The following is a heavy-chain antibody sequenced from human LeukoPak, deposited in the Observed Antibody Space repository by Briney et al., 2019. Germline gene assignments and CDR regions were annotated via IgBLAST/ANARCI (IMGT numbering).Heavy chain of an antibody. J-gene: IGHJ4*02. CDR2: ISYDGSNK. V-gene: IGHV3-30-3*01. Sequence: PGGSLRLSCAASGFTFSSYAMHWVRQAPGKGLEWVAVISYDGSNKYYADSVKGRFTISRDDAKNMMFLQMNSLRADDTAVYYRVRDFRSADYWGQGILVTVSS. CDR1: GFTFSSYA. CDR3: VRDFRSADY.